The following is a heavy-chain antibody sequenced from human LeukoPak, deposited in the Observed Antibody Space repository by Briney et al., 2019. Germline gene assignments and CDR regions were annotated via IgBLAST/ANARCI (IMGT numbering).Heavy chain of an antibody. D-gene: IGHD3-10*01. V-gene: IGHV3-7*04. J-gene: IGHJ5*02. CDR3: ARELIYGSKSYYTP. Sequence: GGSLRLPCEASGFTFTNHWMTWVRQTPGKGLEWVASIKQDGSEKNYVDSVKGRFTISRDNAKNSLYLQMNSLRAEDSAVYYCARELIYGSKSYYTPWGQGTLVTVSS. CDR1: GFTFTNHW. CDR2: IKQDGSEK.